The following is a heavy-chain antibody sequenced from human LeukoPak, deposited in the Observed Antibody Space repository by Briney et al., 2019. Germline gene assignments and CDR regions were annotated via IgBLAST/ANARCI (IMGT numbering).Heavy chain of an antibody. CDR1: VGSIRSSNYY. CDR3: ARSLAGPRARPSDY. V-gene: IGHV4-39*01. CDR2: IYYSGST. J-gene: IGHJ4*02. Sequence: SGPLSLTSTAPVGSIRSSNYYWGWTRQPPGRGLEWIGIIYYSGSTYYNPSLKSRVTISVDTSKNQISLKLNSVTAADTAVYYCARSLAGPRARPSDYWGQGILVTVSS. D-gene: IGHD6-19*01.